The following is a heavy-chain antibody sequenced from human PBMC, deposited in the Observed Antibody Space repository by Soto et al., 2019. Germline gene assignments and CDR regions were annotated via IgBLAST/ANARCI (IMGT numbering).Heavy chain of an antibody. CDR3: AKDAVAYNGEWDWFDL. J-gene: IGHJ5*02. D-gene: IGHD3-10*01. CDR1: GFTFKNFA. V-gene: IGHV3-23*01. CDR2: IGGSGSSA. Sequence: EVQLLESGGGLVQPGGSLRLSCAASGFTFKNFAVSWVRQAPGKGMEWVSAIGGSGSSANYADSVKGRFTVSRDDSKSTLYLQMGCLRVDDTALYYCAKDAVAYNGEWDWFDLWGQGTLVTVSS.